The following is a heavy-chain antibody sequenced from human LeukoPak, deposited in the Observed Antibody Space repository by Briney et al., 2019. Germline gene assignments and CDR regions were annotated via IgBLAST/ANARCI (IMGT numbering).Heavy chain of an antibody. J-gene: IGHJ4*02. CDR1: GYTFTSYY. Sequence: ASGKVSCKASGYTFTSYYMHWVRQATGQGLEWMGWMNPNSGNTGYAQKFQGRVTMTRNTSISTAYMELSSLRSEDTAVYYCARSDYGGNYKPGDYWGQGTLVTVSS. V-gene: IGHV1-8*02. D-gene: IGHD4-23*01. CDR3: ARSDYGGNYKPGDY. CDR2: MNPNSGNT.